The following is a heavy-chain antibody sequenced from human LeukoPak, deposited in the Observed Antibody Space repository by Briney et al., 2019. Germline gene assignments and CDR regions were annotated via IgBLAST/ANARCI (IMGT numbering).Heavy chain of an antibody. J-gene: IGHJ4*02. CDR3: ARRPPYSSGPLGY. D-gene: IGHD6-19*01. Sequence: ASVKVSCKASGYTFTSYDINWVRQATGQGLEWMGWMNPNSGNTGYAQKFQGRVTITRNTSISTAYMELSSLRSEDTAVYYCARRPPYSSGPLGYWGQGTLVTVSS. CDR1: GYTFTSYD. V-gene: IGHV1-8*03. CDR2: MNPNSGNT.